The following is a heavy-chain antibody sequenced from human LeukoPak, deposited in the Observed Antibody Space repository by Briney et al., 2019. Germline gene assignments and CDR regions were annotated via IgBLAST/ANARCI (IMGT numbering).Heavy chain of an antibody. V-gene: IGHV4-39*01. J-gene: IGHJ4*02. D-gene: IGHD3-22*01. CDR1: GGSISSYY. CDR3: ARQRAGGYPDY. Sequence: SETLSLTCTVSGGSISSYYWGWIRQPPGKGLEWIGSIYYSGSTYYNPSLKSRVTISVDTSKNQFSLKLSSVTAADTAMYYCARQRAGGYPDYWGQGTLVTVSS. CDR2: IYYSGST.